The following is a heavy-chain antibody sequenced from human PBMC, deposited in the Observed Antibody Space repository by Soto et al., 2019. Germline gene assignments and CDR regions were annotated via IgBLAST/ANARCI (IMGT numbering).Heavy chain of an antibody. CDR1: GFTFSSYA. V-gene: IGHV3-30-3*01. CDR3: ARVYDSSGYLYYYYGMDV. J-gene: IGHJ6*02. CDR2: ISYDGSNK. D-gene: IGHD3-22*01. Sequence: QVQLVESGGGVVQPGRSLRLSCAASGFTFSSYAMHWVRQAPGKGLEWVAVISYDGSNKYYADSVKGRFTISRDNSKNPLYLQMNSLRAEDTAVYYCARVYDSSGYLYYYYGMDVWGQGTTVTASS.